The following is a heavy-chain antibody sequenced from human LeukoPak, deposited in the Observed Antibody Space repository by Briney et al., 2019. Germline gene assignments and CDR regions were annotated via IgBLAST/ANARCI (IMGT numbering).Heavy chain of an antibody. D-gene: IGHD3-10*02. V-gene: IGHV3-30*07. CDR2: ISNDGSKK. J-gene: IGHJ6*04. CDR3: AELGITMIGGV. CDR1: GFTFSSYA. Sequence: GGSLRLSCAASGFTFSSYAIHWVRQAPGKGLEWVTVISNDGSKKSYADSVKGRFIISRDNSKNTVYLQMNSLRAEDTAVYYCAELGITMIGGVWGKGTTVTISS.